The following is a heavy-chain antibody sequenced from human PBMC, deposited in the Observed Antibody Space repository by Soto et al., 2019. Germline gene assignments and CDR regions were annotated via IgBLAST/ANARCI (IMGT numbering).Heavy chain of an antibody. Sequence: QVQLVQSGAEVKQPGASVKVSCKASGCSFSGYGIHWVRQAPGQRPEWMGWISAGNGITKFSQQFQGRVAAIRDIAASTAYMELRSLTSEDTAVYYCARGSSSWSLGTGAYYGMDVWGQGTTVFVSS. CDR1: GCSFSGYG. V-gene: IGHV1-3*01. J-gene: IGHJ6*02. CDR3: ARGSSSWSLGTGAYYGMDV. D-gene: IGHD2-2*01. CDR2: ISAGNGIT.